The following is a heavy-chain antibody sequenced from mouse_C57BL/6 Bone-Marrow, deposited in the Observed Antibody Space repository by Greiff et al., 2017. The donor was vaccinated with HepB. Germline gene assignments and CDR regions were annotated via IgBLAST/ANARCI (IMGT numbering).Heavy chain of an antibody. Sequence: VQLQQPGAELVKPGASVKLSCKASGYTFTSYGMHWVKQRPGQGLEWIGMIHPNSGSTNYNEKFKSKATLTVYKSSSTAYMQLSSLTSEDSAVYYCASLYYYGSPFAYWGQGTLVTVSA. CDR1: GYTFTSYG. J-gene: IGHJ3*01. D-gene: IGHD1-1*01. V-gene: IGHV1-64*01. CDR2: IHPNSGST. CDR3: ASLYYYGSPFAY.